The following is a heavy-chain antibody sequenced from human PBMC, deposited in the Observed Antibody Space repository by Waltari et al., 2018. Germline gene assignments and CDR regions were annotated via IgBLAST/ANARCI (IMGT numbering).Heavy chain of an antibody. Sequence: EVQLLESGGGLVQPGGSLRLSCAASGFTFSSYAMSWVRQAPGKGLEWVSAISGSGGSTYYADSVKGRFTISRDNSKNTLYLQMNSLRAEDTAVYYCAKVDSPYYSGYDRGYYYYGMDVWGQGTTVTVSS. V-gene: IGHV3-23*01. CDR2: ISGSGGST. D-gene: IGHD5-12*01. J-gene: IGHJ6*02. CDR3: AKVDSPYYSGYDRGYYYYGMDV. CDR1: GFTFSSYA.